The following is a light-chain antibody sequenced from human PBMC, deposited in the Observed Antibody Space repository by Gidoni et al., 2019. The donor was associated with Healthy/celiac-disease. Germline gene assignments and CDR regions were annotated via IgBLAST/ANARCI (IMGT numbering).Light chain of an antibody. V-gene: IGLV3-21*02. CDR2: DDS. CDR3: QVWDSSSDHPSVV. J-gene: IGLJ2*01. Sequence: SYVLTQPPSVSAAPGQTARITCGGNNIGSKSVHWYQQKPGQAPVLVVYDDSDRPSGIPDRFSGSNSGNTATLTISRVEAGDEADYYCQVWDSSSDHPSVVFGGGTKLTVL. CDR1: NIGSKS.